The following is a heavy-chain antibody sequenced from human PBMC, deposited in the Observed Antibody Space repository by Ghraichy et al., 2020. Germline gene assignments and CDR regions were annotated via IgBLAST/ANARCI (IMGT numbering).Heavy chain of an antibody. J-gene: IGHJ6*02. CDR3: ARGTFGMDV. CDR1: GFTLSSNW. Sequence: GESLNISCAASGFTLSSNWMYWVRQAPGKGLVWVSRINSDGSRTNYADSAKGRFTISRDTAKNTLYLQVNSLRPEDTAVYYCARGTFGMDVWGQGTTVAVSS. CDR2: INSDGSRT. V-gene: IGHV3-74*01.